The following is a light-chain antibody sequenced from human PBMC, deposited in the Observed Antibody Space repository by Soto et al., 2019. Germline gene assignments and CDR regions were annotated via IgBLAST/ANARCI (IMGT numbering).Light chain of an antibody. CDR1: QSVSSN. Sequence: EIVLTQSPPSLSVSPSRRASLXCRASQSVSSNLAWYQQKPGQAPRLLIYGASTRATGIPARFSGSGSGTEFTLTISSLQSEDFAVYYCQQYNNWPFTFGQGTRLEIK. CDR3: QQYNNWPFT. J-gene: IGKJ5*01. CDR2: GAS. V-gene: IGKV3-15*01.